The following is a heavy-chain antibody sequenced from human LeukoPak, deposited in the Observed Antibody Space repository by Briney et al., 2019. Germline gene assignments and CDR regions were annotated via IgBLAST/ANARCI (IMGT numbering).Heavy chain of an antibody. CDR1: GFTFSNHA. CDR2: VWYDGNRK. D-gene: IGHD1-26*01. CDR3: AKGGGWEVQYYYYYMDV. V-gene: IGHV3-30*02. Sequence: GGSLRLSCAASGFTFSNHAMHWVRQAPGKGLEWVTLVWYDGNRKYYADSVKGRFTISRDNSKNSVYLQMNSLRAEDTAVYYRAKGGGWEVQYYYYYMDVWGKGTTVTISS. J-gene: IGHJ6*03.